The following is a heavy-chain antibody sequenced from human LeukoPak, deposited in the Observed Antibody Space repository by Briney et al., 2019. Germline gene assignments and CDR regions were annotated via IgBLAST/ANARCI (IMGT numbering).Heavy chain of an antibody. D-gene: IGHD3-10*02. Sequence: PGGSLRLSCTASGFNLKTYALSWVRQAPGKGLEWVANIKQDGSEKYYVDSVKGRFTISRDNAKNSLYLQMNSLRAEDTAVYYCAELGITMIGGVWGKGTTVTISS. CDR2: IKQDGSEK. CDR1: GFNLKTYA. CDR3: AELGITMIGGV. J-gene: IGHJ6*04. V-gene: IGHV3-7*01.